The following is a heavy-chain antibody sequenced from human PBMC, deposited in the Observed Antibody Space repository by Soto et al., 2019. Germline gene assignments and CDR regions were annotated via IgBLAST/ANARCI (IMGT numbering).Heavy chain of an antibody. V-gene: IGHV4-39*01. J-gene: IGHJ4*02. CDR3: ARLRIYCSGGTCYYYFDY. CDR1: GGSISSSSCY. D-gene: IGHD2-15*01. Sequence: SETLSLTCTVSGGSISSSSCYWGWIRLPPGKGLEWIGNIYYNGSTYYNPSLKSGVTISVDTSKSQFSLKLSSVTAADTAVYYCARLRIYCSGGTCYYYFDYWGQGTLVTVSS. CDR2: IYYNGST.